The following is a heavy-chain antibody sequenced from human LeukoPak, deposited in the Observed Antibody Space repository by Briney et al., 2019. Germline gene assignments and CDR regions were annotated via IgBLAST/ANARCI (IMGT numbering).Heavy chain of an antibody. Sequence: GGSLRLSCVGSGFSFISVWLNWVRQTPGKGLEWVGFIRSKAYGETADYAASVKGRFTISRDDSKAIAYLQMNGLKTEDTAVYHCTRDRGAYNLYDYWGQGTLVTVSS. CDR1: GFSFISVW. CDR2: IRSKAYGETA. V-gene: IGHV3-49*04. CDR3: TRDRGAYNLYDY. D-gene: IGHD1-1*01. J-gene: IGHJ4*02.